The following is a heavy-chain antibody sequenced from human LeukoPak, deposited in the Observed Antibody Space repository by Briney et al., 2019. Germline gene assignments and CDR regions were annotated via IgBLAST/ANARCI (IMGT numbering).Heavy chain of an antibody. CDR3: AHLIPRGYSYGYCYYFDY. J-gene: IGHJ4*02. V-gene: IGHV2-5*02. D-gene: IGHD5-18*01. CDR1: GFSLSTSGVG. Sequence: SGPTLVKPTQTLTLTCTFSGFSLSTSGVGVGWIRQPPGKALEWLALIYWDDDKRYSPSLKSRLTITKDTSKNQVVLTMTNMDPVDTATYYCAHLIPRGYSYGYCYYFDYWGQGTLVTVSS. CDR2: IYWDDDK.